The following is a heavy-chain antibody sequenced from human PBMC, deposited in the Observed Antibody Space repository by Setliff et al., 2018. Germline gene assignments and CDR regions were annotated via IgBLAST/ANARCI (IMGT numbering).Heavy chain of an antibody. Sequence: SVKVSCKASGGTFSSYAISWVRQAPGQGLEWMGGIIPIFGTANYAQKFQGRVTITTDESTSTAYMELSSLRSEDTAVYYCARATYYSDSSGYFLDAFDIWGQGTMVTVSS. CDR2: IIPIFGTA. CDR3: ARATYYSDSSGYFLDAFDI. D-gene: IGHD3-22*01. CDR1: GGTFSSYA. J-gene: IGHJ3*02. V-gene: IGHV1-69*05.